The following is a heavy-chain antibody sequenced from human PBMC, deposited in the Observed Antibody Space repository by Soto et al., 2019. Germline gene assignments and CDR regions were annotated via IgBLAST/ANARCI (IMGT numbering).Heavy chain of an antibody. D-gene: IGHD5-12*01. CDR3: ATLGVATINYYYYGMDV. CDR1: GFTFSSYA. J-gene: IGHJ6*02. V-gene: IGHV3-23*01. CDR2: ISGSGGST. Sequence: GGSLRLSCAASGFTFSSYAMSWVRQAPGKGLEWVSAISGSGGSTYYADSVKGRFTISRDNSKNTLYLQMNSLRAEDTAVYYCATLGVATINYYYYGMDVWGQGTTVTVSS.